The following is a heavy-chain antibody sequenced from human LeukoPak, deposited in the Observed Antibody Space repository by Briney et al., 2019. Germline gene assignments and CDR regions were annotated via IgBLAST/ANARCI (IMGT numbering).Heavy chain of an antibody. CDR2: ISSSGSTI. V-gene: IGHV3-48*03. D-gene: IGHD4-17*01. J-gene: IGHJ4*02. CDR3: ARDPYYGDYVV. CDR1: GFTFSSYE. Sequence: TGGSLRLSCAASGFTFSSYEMNWVRQAPGKGLEWVSYISSSGSTIYYADSVKGRLTISRDNAKNSLYLQMNSLRAEDTAVYYCARDPYYGDYVVWGQGTLVTVSS.